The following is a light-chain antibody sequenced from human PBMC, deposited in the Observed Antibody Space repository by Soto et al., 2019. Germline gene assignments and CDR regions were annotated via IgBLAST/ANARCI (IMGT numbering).Light chain of an antibody. V-gene: IGKV4-1*01. Sequence: DIVMTQSPDSLAVSLGERATINCKSSQSLLYSTNNRNFLAWYQQKAGQPPKLLINWASTRDSGVADRFSGSGSGTNFTLTISSLQAEDVAVYYCQQYFTTPLTFGGGTKVEIK. CDR3: QQYFTTPLT. J-gene: IGKJ4*01. CDR1: QSLLYSTNNRNF. CDR2: WAS.